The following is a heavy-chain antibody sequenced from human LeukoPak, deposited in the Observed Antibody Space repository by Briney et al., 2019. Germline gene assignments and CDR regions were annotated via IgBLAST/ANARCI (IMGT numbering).Heavy chain of an antibody. CDR1: GFIFTNFA. CDR3: AKLLTGRPSGYMDV. V-gene: IGHV3-23*01. D-gene: IGHD6-6*01. Sequence: PGGSLRLSCAASGFIFTNFAMSWVRQAPGKGQEWVAGISANGGSTSYADSVKGRFNISRDNSKKTVDLQMNNLRAEDTAVYYCAKLLTGRPSGYMDVWGKGTTVSVSS. CDR2: ISANGGST. J-gene: IGHJ6*03.